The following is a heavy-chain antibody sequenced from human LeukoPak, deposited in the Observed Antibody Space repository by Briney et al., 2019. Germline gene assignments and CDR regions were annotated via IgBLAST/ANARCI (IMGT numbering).Heavy chain of an antibody. CDR2: IEDDGNKK. CDR3: ARGRGIAL. V-gene: IGHV3-7*01. D-gene: IGHD6-13*01. Sequence: PGGSLRLSCAASGFTFDNYWMNWVRQAPGKGLEWVANIEDDGNKKNYVDSVKGRFTISRDNVKNSLYLQVNSLRVEDTAVYYCARGRGIALWGQGTLVTVSS. J-gene: IGHJ4*02. CDR1: GFTFDNYW.